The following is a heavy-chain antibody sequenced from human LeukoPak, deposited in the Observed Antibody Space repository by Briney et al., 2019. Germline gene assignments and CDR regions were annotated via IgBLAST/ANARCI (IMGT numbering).Heavy chain of an antibody. CDR1: GFTFSSYG. J-gene: IGHJ4*02. CDR3: AMSNYALDY. D-gene: IGHD2-2*01. CDR2: IWYGGSNK. V-gene: IGHV3-33*08. Sequence: GRSLRLSCAASGFTFSSYGMHWVRQAPGKGLEWVAVIWYGGSNKYYADSVKGRFTISRDNSKNTLYLQMNSLRAGDTAVYYCAMSNYALDYWGQGTLVTVSS.